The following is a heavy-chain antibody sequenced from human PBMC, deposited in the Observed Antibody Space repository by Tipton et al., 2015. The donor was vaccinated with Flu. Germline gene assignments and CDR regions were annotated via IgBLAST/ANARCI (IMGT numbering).Heavy chain of an antibody. V-gene: IGHV4-59*01. CDR3: AILTAYQHYYYYGMDV. J-gene: IGHJ6*02. CDR1: GGSISRYY. CDR2: IYYIRST. Sequence: LTCTVSGGSISRYYWSWIRQPPGKGLEWIGYIYYIRSTNYNPSLKSRVTISVDTSKNQFSLKLSSVTAADTAVYYCAILTAYQHYYYYGMDVWGQGTTVTVSS. D-gene: IGHD2-2*01.